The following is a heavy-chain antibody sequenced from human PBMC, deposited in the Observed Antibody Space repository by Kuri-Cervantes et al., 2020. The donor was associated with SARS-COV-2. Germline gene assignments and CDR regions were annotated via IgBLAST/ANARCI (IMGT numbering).Heavy chain of an antibody. CDR1: GFTFSSYW. J-gene: IGHJ5*02. CDR3: ARGRPSYYGSGSYLTWFDP. D-gene: IGHD3-10*01. Sequence: GGSLRLSCAASGFTFSSYWMSWVRQAPGKGLEWVANIKQDGSEKYYVDSVKGRFTISRDNAKNSLYLQMNSLRAEDTAVYYCARGRPSYYGSGSYLTWFDPWGQGTLVTVSS. CDR2: IKQDGSEK. V-gene: IGHV3-7*01.